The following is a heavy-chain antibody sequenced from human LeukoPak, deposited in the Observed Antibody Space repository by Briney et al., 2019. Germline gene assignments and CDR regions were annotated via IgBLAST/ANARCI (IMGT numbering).Heavy chain of an antibody. J-gene: IGHJ4*02. D-gene: IGHD6-13*01. CDR3: AKDDSSPGIDY. Sequence: ETLSLTCAVYGGSFSGYYWSWIRQAPGKGLEWVSAISGSGGSTYYADSVKGRFTISRDNSKNTLYLQMNSLRAEDTAVYYCAKDDSSPGIDYWGQGTLVTVSS. V-gene: IGHV3-23*01. CDR2: ISGSGGST. CDR1: GGSFSGYY.